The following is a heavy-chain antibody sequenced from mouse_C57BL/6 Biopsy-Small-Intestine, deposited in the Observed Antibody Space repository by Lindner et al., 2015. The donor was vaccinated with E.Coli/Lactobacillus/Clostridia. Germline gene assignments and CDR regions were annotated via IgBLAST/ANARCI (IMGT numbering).Heavy chain of an antibody. J-gene: IGHJ1*03. Sequence: VQLQESGAELVKPGASVKMSCKASGYTFTTYPIEWMKQNHGKSLEWIGNFHPYNDDTKYNEKFKGKATLTVEKSSSTVYLELSRLTSDDSAVYYCARTGPYYGSSYRYFDVWDTGTTVTVSS. CDR3: ARTGPYYGSSYRYFDV. D-gene: IGHD1-1*01. CDR1: GYTFTTYP. V-gene: IGHV1-47*01. CDR2: FHPYNDDT.